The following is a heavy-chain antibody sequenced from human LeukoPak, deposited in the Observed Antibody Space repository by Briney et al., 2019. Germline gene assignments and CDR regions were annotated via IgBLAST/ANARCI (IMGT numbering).Heavy chain of an antibody. CDR1: GYTFTSYY. Sequence: ASVKVSCKASGYTFTSYYMHWVRQAPGQGLEWMGIINPSGGSTSYAQKFQGRVTMTRDTSTSTVYMELSSLRSEDTAVYYCARGRRGYGSGSYRYDLPIGYWGQGTLVTVSS. CDR2: INPSGGST. J-gene: IGHJ4*02. CDR3: ARGRRGYGSGSYRYDLPIGY. D-gene: IGHD3-10*01. V-gene: IGHV1-46*03.